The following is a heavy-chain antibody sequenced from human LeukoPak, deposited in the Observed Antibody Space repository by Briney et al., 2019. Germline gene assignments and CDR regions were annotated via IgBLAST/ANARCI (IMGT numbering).Heavy chain of an antibody. V-gene: IGHV3-21*01. CDR3: ARGVIAAAGRNDY. D-gene: IGHD6-13*01. Sequence: PGGSLRLSCAASGFTFSSYSMNWLRQAPGKGLEWVSSISGSSSYIYYADSVKGRFTISRDNAKNSLYLQMNSLRAEDTAVYYCARGVIAAAGRNDYWGQGTLVTVSS. J-gene: IGHJ4*02. CDR1: GFTFSSYS. CDR2: ISGSSSYI.